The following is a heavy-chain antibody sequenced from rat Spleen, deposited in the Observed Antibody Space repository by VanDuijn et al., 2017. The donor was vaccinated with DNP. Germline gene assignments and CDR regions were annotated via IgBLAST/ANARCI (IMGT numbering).Heavy chain of an antibody. CDR2: VNSADST. V-gene: IGHV3-3*01. D-gene: IGHD1-2*01. J-gene: IGHJ2*01. Sequence: EVQLQESGPGLVKPSQSLSLTCSVTGYSITSNYWGWIRKFPGNKLEWMGYVNSADSTYYNPSLKRRISITRDTSKNQCFLQVNSVTTEDTATYYCASGPNGYNYFDYWGQGVMVTVSS. CDR1: GYSITSNY. CDR3: ASGPNGYNYFDY.